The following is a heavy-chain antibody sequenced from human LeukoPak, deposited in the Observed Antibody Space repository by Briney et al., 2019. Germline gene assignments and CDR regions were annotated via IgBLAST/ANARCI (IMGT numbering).Heavy chain of an antibody. CDR3: VRLYDSGWYSGWYFDL. J-gene: IGHJ2*01. Sequence: GESLKISCKGSGYNFFNYWIGWGRQMPGKGLEWMGIIYPGDSDTRYSPSFQGQVTISADKSIRTPYLQCSSLKASATAMYYSVRLYDSGWYSGWYFDLWGRGALVIVSS. CDR2: IYPGDSDT. CDR1: GYNFFNYW. D-gene: IGHD6-19*01. V-gene: IGHV5-51*01.